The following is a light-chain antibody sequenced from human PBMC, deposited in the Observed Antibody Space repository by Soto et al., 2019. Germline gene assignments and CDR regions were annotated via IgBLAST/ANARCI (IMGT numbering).Light chain of an antibody. CDR2: KAS. Sequence: DLQNTQSPAARCGAVGVGVGGSCLASQTMSSGLAWYQQKPGKAPKLLIYKASTLKSGVPSRFSGSGSGTEFTLTISSLQPDDFATYYCQHYNSYSEAFGQGTKVDI. J-gene: IGKJ1*01. V-gene: IGKV1-5*03. CDR1: QTMSSG. CDR3: QHYNSYSEA.